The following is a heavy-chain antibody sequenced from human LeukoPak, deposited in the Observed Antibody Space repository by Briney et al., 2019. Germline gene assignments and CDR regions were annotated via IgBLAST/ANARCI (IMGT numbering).Heavy chain of an antibody. J-gene: IGHJ4*02. Sequence: GESLKISCKGSGYSFTSYWIGWVRQMPGKGLEWMGIIYPGDSDTRYSPSFQGQVTISADKSFSTAYLQWSSLKASDTAMYYCARTYYDFWSGYYYYFDYWGQGTLVTVSS. CDR1: GYSFTSYW. CDR2: IYPGDSDT. CDR3: ARTYYDFWSGYYYYFDY. V-gene: IGHV5-51*01. D-gene: IGHD3-3*01.